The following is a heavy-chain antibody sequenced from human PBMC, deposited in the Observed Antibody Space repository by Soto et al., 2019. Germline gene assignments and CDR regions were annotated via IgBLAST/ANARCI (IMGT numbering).Heavy chain of an antibody. Sequence: QVQLVQSGAEVKKPGASVKVSCKASGYTFSSPGVTWVRQAPGQGLEWVGWINAHSGDAKFAQNFQGRLTITTDTATNTAYMELRSLRSDDTAVYFCACAPNEWYFDFWGQGTLVTVSS. V-gene: IGHV1-18*01. D-gene: IGHD2-8*01. CDR1: GYTFSSPG. J-gene: IGHJ4*02. CDR3: ACAPNEWYFDF. CDR2: INAHSGDA.